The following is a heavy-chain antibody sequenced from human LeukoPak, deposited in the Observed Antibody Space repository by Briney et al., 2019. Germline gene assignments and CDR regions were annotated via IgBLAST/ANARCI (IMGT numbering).Heavy chain of an antibody. V-gene: IGHV5-51*01. CDR3: VRLGPYYYDHQQALDI. D-gene: IGHD3-22*01. CDR2: IYPGDSDT. J-gene: IGHJ3*02. CDR1: GYNFPSYW. Sequence: GESLKISCKGSGYNFPSYWIAWVRQMPGKGLEWMGIIYPGDSDTRYSPSFQGQVTISADKSISTAYLQWSSLKASDTAMYYCVRLGPYYYDHQQALDIWGQGTMVTVSS.